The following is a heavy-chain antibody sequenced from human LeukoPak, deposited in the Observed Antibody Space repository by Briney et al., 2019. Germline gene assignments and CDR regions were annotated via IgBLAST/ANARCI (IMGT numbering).Heavy chain of an antibody. CDR2: ISYDGSNK. V-gene: IGHV3-30-3*01. CDR1: GFTFSSYA. J-gene: IGHJ4*02. Sequence: GGSLRPSCAASGFTFSSYAMHWVRQAPGKGLEWVAVISYDGSNKYYADSVKGRFTISRDNSKNTLYLQMNSLRAEDTAVYYCARELRFGELLLGYWGQGTLVTVSS. D-gene: IGHD3-10*01. CDR3: ARELRFGELLLGY.